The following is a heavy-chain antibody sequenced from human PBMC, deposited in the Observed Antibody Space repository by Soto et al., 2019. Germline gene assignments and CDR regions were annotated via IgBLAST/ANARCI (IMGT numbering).Heavy chain of an antibody. V-gene: IGHV3-48*02. Sequence: GGSLRLSCAASGFTFSSYSMNWVRQAPGKGLEWVSYISSSSTIYYADSVKGRFTISRDNAKNSLYLQMNSLRDEDTAVYYCARSLNYDFWSGYLIDYWGQGTLVTVSS. CDR1: GFTFSSYS. D-gene: IGHD3-3*01. CDR3: ARSLNYDFWSGYLIDY. J-gene: IGHJ4*02. CDR2: ISSSSTI.